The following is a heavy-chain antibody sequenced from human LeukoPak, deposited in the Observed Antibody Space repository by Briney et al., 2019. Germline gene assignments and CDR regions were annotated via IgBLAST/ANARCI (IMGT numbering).Heavy chain of an antibody. V-gene: IGHV3-48*02. Sequence: SGGSLRLSCAASGFTFSSYSMNWVRQAPGKGLEWVSYISSSSSTIYYADSVKGRFTISRDNAKNSLYLQMNSLRDEDTAVYYCAREDNYYGSTRANANWFDPWGQGTLVTVSS. D-gene: IGHD3-10*01. CDR1: GFTFSSYS. CDR3: AREDNYYGSTRANANWFDP. CDR2: ISSSSSTI. J-gene: IGHJ5*02.